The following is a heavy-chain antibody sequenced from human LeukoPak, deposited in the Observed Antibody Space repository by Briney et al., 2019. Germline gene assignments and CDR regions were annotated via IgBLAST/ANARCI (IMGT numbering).Heavy chain of an antibody. CDR3: ARDPPGLASDAFDI. Sequence: GASVKVSCKASGYTFTSYDINWVRQATGQGLEWMGWMNPNSGNTGYAQKFQGRVTITRNTSISTAYMELSSLRSEDTAVYYCARDPPGLASDAFDIWGQGTMVTVSS. D-gene: IGHD6-19*01. CDR1: GYTFTSYD. V-gene: IGHV1-8*03. CDR2: MNPNSGNT. J-gene: IGHJ3*02.